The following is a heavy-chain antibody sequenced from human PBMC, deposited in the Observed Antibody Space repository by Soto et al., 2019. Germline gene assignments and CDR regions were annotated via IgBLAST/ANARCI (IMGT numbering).Heavy chain of an antibody. Sequence: QVQLVQSGAEVKKPGSSVKVSCKASGGTFSSYAISWVRQAPGQGLEWMGGIIPIFGTANDAQKFQGRVTITADESTSTAYMALSRLRSEDTAVYYCARRSSQLWPRAYYYGMDVWGQGTTVTVS. CDR2: IIPIFGTA. V-gene: IGHV1-69*01. CDR1: GGTFSSYA. CDR3: ARRSSQLWPRAYYYGMDV. J-gene: IGHJ6*02. D-gene: IGHD5-18*01.